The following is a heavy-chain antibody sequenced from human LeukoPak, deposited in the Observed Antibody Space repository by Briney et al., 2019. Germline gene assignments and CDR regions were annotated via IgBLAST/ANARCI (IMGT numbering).Heavy chain of an antibody. CDR1: GGSFSGYY. CDR3: ARAGGYSSSWSFDY. V-gene: IGHV4-34*01. D-gene: IGHD6-13*01. J-gene: IGHJ4*02. Sequence: SETLSLTCAVYGGSFSGYYWSWIRQPPGKGLEWLGEINHSGSTNYNPPLKSRVTISVDTSKNQFSLKLSSVTAADTAVYYCARAGGYSSSWSFDYWGQGTLVTVSS. CDR2: INHSGST.